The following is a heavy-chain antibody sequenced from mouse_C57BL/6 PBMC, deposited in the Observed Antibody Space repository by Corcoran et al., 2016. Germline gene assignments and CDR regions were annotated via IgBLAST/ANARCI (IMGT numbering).Heavy chain of an antibody. CDR3: ARSDYSNYENAMDY. CDR1: GYTFTSYG. J-gene: IGHJ4*01. V-gene: IGHV1-81*01. D-gene: IGHD2-5*01. CDR2: IYPRSGNT. Sequence: QVQLQQSGAELARPGASVKLSCKASGYTFTSYGISWVKQRTGQGLEWIGEIYPRSGNTYYNEKFKGKATLTADKSSSTAYMELRSLTSEDSAVYFCARSDYSNYENAMDYWGQGTSVTVSS.